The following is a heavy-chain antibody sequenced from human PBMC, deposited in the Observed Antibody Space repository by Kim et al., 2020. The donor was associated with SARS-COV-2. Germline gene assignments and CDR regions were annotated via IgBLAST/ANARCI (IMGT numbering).Heavy chain of an antibody. CDR1: GFTFSSYS. Sequence: GGSLRLSCAASGFTFSSYSMNWVRQAPGKGLEWVSSISSSSSYIYYADSVKGRFTISRDNAKNSLYLQMNSLRAEDTAVYYCARDPSSSSGHYYYYYGMDVWGQGTTVTVS. D-gene: IGHD6-6*01. V-gene: IGHV3-21*01. J-gene: IGHJ6*02. CDR3: ARDPSSSSGHYYYYYGMDV. CDR2: ISSSSSYI.